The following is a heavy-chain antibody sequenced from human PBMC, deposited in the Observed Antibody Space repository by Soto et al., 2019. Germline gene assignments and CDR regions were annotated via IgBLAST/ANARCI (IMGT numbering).Heavy chain of an antibody. J-gene: IGHJ6*02. Sequence: GASVKVSCKASGYTFTSYGISWVRQAPGQGLEWMGWISAYNGNTNYAQKLQGRVTMTTDTSTSTDYMELRSLRSDDTAVYYCARDFWEWLLYRPNSYYYYYYGMDVWGQGTTVTVSS. V-gene: IGHV1-18*04. CDR3: ARDFWEWLLYRPNSYYYYYYGMDV. CDR1: GYTFTSYG. CDR2: ISAYNGNT. D-gene: IGHD3-3*01.